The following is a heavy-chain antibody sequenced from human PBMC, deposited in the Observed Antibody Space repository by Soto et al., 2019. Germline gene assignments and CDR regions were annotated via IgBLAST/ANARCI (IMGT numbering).Heavy chain of an antibody. CDR2: MNSDGSEI. CDR1: GFTFGDYW. CDR3: ATAEVDY. Sequence: GGSLRLSCAASGFTFGDYWMHWVRQAPGRGLEWVSRMNSDGSEINYADSVKGRFIVSRDNAKSTLHLQMTSLRVEDTAVYYCATAEVDYWGPGVLVTVSS. V-gene: IGHV3-74*01. J-gene: IGHJ4*02.